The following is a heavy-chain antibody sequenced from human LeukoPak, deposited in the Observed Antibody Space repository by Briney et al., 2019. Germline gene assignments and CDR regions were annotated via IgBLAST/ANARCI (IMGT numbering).Heavy chain of an antibody. V-gene: IGHV1-3*01. CDR3: ARTTRSWYEDNDAFDI. J-gene: IGHJ3*02. CDR2: INAGNGNR. D-gene: IGHD6-13*01. Sequence: ASVKVSCKASGYTFTIYTIHWVRQAPGQRPEWMGWINAGNGNRRYSEKFQGRVTITRGTSASTANMELSSLRSEDTAVYYCARTTRSWYEDNDAFDIWGQGTTVTVSS. CDR1: GYTFTIYT.